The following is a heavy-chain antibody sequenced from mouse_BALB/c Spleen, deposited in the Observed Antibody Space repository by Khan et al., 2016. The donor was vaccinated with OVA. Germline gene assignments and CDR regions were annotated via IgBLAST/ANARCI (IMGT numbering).Heavy chain of an antibody. D-gene: IGHD2-14*01. CDR2: IWGGGGT. Sequence: QVQLQESGPGLVAPSQSLSITCTVSGFSLTRYNIHWVRQPPGKGLEWLGIIWGGGGTDYNSTLQSRLSISKDNSKSQVFLKLNSLQTDDTAMYYCSRGYYRYDGYEAMDYWGQGTSVTVSS. CDR3: SRGYYRYDGYEAMDY. J-gene: IGHJ4*01. V-gene: IGHV2-6-4*01. CDR1: GFSLTRYN.